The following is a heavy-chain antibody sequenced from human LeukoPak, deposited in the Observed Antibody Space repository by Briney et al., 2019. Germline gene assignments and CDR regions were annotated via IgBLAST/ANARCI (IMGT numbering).Heavy chain of an antibody. D-gene: IGHD6-19*01. Sequence: SETLSLTCTVSGGSISSSSYYWGWIRQPPGKGLEWIGSIYYSGSTYYNPSLKSRVTISVDTSKNQFSLKLSSVTAADTAVYYCARDRSSGWSDFQHWGQGTLVTVSS. CDR3: ARDRSSGWSDFQH. J-gene: IGHJ1*01. CDR2: IYYSGST. CDR1: GGSISSSSYY. V-gene: IGHV4-39*07.